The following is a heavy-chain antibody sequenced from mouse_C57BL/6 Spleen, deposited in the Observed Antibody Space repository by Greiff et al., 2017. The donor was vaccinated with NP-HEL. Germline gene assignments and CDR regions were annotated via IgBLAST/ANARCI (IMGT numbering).Heavy chain of an antibody. V-gene: IGHV1-26*01. J-gene: IGHJ1*03. CDR1: GYTFTDYY. D-gene: IGHD2-2*01. CDR3: ASHYGYDRYFDV. CDR2: INPNNGGT. Sequence: EVQLQQSGPELVKPGASVKISCKASGYTFTDYYMNWVKQSHGKSLEWIGDINPNNGGTSYNQKFKGKATLTVDKSSSTAYMELRSLTSEDSAVYYCASHYGYDRYFDVWGTGTTVTVSS.